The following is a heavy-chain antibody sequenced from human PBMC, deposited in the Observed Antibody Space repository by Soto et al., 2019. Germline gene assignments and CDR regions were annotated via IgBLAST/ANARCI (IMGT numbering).Heavy chain of an antibody. CDR3: ARDLERCTNGVCYHGGYYFDY. CDR2: ISSSSSYI. Sequence: GGSLRLSCAASGFTFSSYSMNWVRQAPGKGLEWVSSISSSSSYIYYADSVKGRFTISRDNAKNSLYLQMNSLRAEDTAVYYCARDLERCTNGVCYHGGYYFDYWGQGTLVTVSS. J-gene: IGHJ4*02. CDR1: GFTFSSYS. D-gene: IGHD2-8*01. V-gene: IGHV3-21*01.